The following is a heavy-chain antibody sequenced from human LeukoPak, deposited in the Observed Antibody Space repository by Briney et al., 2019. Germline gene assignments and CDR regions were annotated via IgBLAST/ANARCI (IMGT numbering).Heavy chain of an antibody. CDR1: GYTLTELS. CDR3: ATKLNVGATTEIDLNDAFDI. CDR2: FDPEDGET. D-gene: IGHD5-12*01. Sequence: ASVKVSCKVSGYTLTELSMHWVRQAPGKGLEWMGGFDPEDGETIYAQKFQGRVTMTEDTSTDTAYMELSSLRSEDTAVYYCATKLNVGATTEIDLNDAFDIWGQGTMVTVSS. V-gene: IGHV1-24*01. J-gene: IGHJ3*02.